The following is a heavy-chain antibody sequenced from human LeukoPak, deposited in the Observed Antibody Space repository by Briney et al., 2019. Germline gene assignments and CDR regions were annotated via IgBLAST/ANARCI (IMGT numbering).Heavy chain of an antibody. J-gene: IGHJ3*02. D-gene: IGHD3-22*01. CDR3: ARVMSGYYDSSGYYSDAFDI. CDR2: INTNAGNP. Sequence: ASVKVSCKASGYTFTSYAMNWVRQAPGQGLEWMGWINTNAGNPTYAQGFTGRFVFSLDTSVSTAYLQISSLKAEDTAVYYCARVMSGYYDSSGYYSDAFDIWGQGTMVTVSS. V-gene: IGHV7-4-1*02. CDR1: GYTFTSYA.